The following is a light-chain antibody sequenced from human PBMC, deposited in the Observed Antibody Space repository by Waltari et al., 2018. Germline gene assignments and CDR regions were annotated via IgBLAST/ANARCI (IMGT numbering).Light chain of an antibody. CDR3: QQYNNWPRT. Sequence: EIVMTQSPATLSVSPGERATLSCRASQSVTINLAWYQQQPGQAPRLLIYGAATRATGIPARFSGSGSGTEFTLTISSLQSEDFAVYYCQQYNNWPRTFGGGTKVEIK. CDR2: GAA. CDR1: QSVTIN. V-gene: IGKV3-15*01. J-gene: IGKJ4*01.